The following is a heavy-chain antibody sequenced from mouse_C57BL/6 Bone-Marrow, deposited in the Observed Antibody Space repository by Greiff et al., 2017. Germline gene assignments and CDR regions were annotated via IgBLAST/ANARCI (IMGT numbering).Heavy chain of an antibody. D-gene: IGHD6-2*01. CDR1: GFNIKDDY. CDR3: TTDVSHCDV. J-gene: IGHJ1*03. CDR2: IDPENGDT. V-gene: IGHV14-4*01. Sequence: EVHLVESGAELVRPGASVKLSCTASGFNIKDDYMHWVKQRPEQGLEWIGWIDPENGDTEYASKFQGKATITADTSSNTAYLQLSILTSEDTAVYYCTTDVSHCDVWGTGTTVTVSS.